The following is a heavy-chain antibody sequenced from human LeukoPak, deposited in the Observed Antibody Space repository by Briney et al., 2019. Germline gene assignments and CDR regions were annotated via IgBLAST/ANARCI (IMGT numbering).Heavy chain of an antibody. D-gene: IGHD3-10*01. V-gene: IGHV3-30-3*01. CDR1: GFTFSSCA. J-gene: IGHJ4*02. Sequence: PGGSLRLSCAAPGFTFSSCAMHWVRQAPGKGLEWVAVISYDGSNKYYADSVKGRFTISRDNSKNTLYLQMNSLRAEDTAVYYCARDYYGSGSGIDYWGQGTLVTVSS. CDR2: ISYDGSNK. CDR3: ARDYYGSGSGIDY.